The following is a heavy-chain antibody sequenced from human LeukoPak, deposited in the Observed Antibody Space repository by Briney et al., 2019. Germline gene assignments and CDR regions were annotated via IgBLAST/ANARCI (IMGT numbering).Heavy chain of an antibody. J-gene: IGHJ4*02. CDR2: IIPILGIA. CDR1: GGSFSSYT. V-gene: IGHV1-69*04. Sequence: AASVKVSRKASGGSFSSYTTSGVRPAPGQGLEWVGRIIPILGIANYAQKFQGRVTITPDKSTSTAYMELSSLRSEDTAVYYCARDPQGYCSGGSCYSAYWGQGTLVTVSS. D-gene: IGHD2-15*01. CDR3: ARDPQGYCSGGSCYSAY.